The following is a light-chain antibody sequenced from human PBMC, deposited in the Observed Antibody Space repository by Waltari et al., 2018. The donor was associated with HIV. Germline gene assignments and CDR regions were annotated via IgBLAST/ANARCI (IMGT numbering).Light chain of an antibody. V-gene: IGLV7-46*01. CDR2: DTS. J-gene: IGLJ3*02. Sequence: QAVVTQEPSLTVSPGGTVPLTCGSSTGAVTSDHYPYWFQQKPGQAPRTLIYDTSDQHSWTPARFSGSLLGGKAALTLSGAQPEDEAEYYCLLSYNGARNWVFGGGTKLTVL. CDR3: LLSYNGARNWV. CDR1: TGAVTSDHY.